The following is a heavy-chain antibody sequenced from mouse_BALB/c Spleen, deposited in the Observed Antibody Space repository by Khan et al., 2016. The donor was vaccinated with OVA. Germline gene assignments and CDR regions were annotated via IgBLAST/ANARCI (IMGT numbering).Heavy chain of an antibody. D-gene: IGHD2-1*01. Sequence: EVELVESGGGLVKPGGSLKLSCAVSGFTFSTYAMSWVRQTPEKRLEWVATISRDGDYTYYPDNVTGRFTISRDNAKNTLYQQMSSLRSEDTAMYYCARSPYGNFAYWGQGTLVTVSA. J-gene: IGHJ3*01. CDR1: GFTFSTYA. CDR3: ARSPYGNFAY. CDR2: ISRDGDYT. V-gene: IGHV5-9-3*01.